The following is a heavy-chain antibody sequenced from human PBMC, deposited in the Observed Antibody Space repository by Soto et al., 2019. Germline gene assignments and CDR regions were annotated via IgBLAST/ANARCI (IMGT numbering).Heavy chain of an antibody. J-gene: IGHJ4*02. Sequence: ASVKVSCKASGYTFSGYYMHWVRQAPGQGLEWMGWINPNSGGTKYVQKFQGWVTMTRDTSISTAYMELTRLRSDDTAVYYCARHYSSGSFDFWGQGTLVTVSS. CDR1: GYTFSGYY. D-gene: IGHD6-25*01. CDR2: INPNSGGT. V-gene: IGHV1-2*04. CDR3: ARHYSSGSFDF.